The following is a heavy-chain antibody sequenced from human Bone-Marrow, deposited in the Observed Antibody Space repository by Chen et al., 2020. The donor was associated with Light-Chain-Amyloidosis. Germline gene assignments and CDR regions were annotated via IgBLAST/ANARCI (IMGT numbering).Heavy chain of an antibody. CDR2: IIPLFGTA. D-gene: IGHD3-22*01. CDR1: GDTFSNYA. Sequence: QVQLVQSGAEVKKPGSSVKVSCKASGDTFSNYAISWVRQAPGQGLEWMGGIIPLFGTANYAQKFQGRVTITADKSTSTAFMELSSLRSEDTAVYYCARELSYETSGYYYYYWGQGTLVTVSS. V-gene: IGHV1-69*06. CDR3: ARELSYETSGYYYYY. J-gene: IGHJ4*02.